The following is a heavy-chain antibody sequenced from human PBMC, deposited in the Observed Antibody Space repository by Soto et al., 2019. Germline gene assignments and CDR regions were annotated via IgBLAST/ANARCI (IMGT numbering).Heavy chain of an antibody. V-gene: IGHV3-33*01. Sequence: GGSLRLSCAASGFTFSSYGMHWVRQAPGKGLEWVAVIWYDGSNKYYADSVKGRFTISRDNSKNTLYLQMNSLRAEDTAVYYCARDREYGSSSGAYYYYGMDGWGKGTTVTFSS. CDR2: IWYDGSNK. D-gene: IGHD6-6*01. CDR3: ARDREYGSSSGAYYYYGMDG. J-gene: IGHJ6*04. CDR1: GFTFSSYG.